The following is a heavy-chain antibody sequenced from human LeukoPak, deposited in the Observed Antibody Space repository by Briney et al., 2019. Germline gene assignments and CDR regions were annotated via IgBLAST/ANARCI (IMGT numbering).Heavy chain of an antibody. J-gene: IGHJ4*02. Sequence: GGSLRLSCAASGFTFSNFGMHWVRQAPGKGLEWVAVISYDGKNEYYTDSVKGRFTISRDNAKNTVYLQMNSLKPEDTAVYYCAKQVAVDYFDYWGQGTLVTVSS. V-gene: IGHV3-30*18. CDR1: GFTFSNFG. D-gene: IGHD2-15*01. CDR3: AKQVAVDYFDY. CDR2: ISYDGKNE.